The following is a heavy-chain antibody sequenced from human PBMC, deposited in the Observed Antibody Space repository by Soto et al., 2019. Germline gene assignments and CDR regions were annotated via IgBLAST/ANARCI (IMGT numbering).Heavy chain of an antibody. Sequence: GGSLRLSCAASGFTFDDYGMSWVRQAPGKGLEWVSGINWNGGSTGYADSVKGRFTISRDNAKNSLYLQMNSLRAEDTALYHFAIVPSGSAGSYYYSYMDVWGKGTRVTVPS. D-gene: IGHD7-27*01. CDR1: GFTFDDYG. CDR3: AIVPSGSAGSYYYSYMDV. J-gene: IGHJ6*03. V-gene: IGHV3-20*01. CDR2: INWNGGST.